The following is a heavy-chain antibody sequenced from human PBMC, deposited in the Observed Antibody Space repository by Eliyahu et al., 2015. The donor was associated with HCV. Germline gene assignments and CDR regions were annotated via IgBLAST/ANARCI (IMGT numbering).Heavy chain of an antibody. V-gene: IGHV4-31*03. Sequence: QVQLQESGPGLVKPSQTLSLTCTVXGXXXSXGGYYWXWXRQHPGKGLGWIGYIYYSGSTYYNPSLKSRVTISVDTSKNQFSLKLSSVTAADTAVYYCARAPGRYDSSGPQAFDIWGQGTMVTVSS. CDR3: ARAPGRYDSSGPQAFDI. D-gene: IGHD3-22*01. CDR2: IYYSGST. CDR1: GXXXSXGGYY. J-gene: IGHJ3*02.